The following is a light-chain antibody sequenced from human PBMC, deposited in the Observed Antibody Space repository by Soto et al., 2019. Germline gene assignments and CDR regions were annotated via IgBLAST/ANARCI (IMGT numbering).Light chain of an antibody. CDR2: EGS. Sequence: QSALTQPASVAVSPGQSVTISPTGTITDVGIYNLVSWNQQHSVKATKLLIHEGSKRTSEISYRFSGSKSDNTASLTIFGLQVEDEADYYCCSCANFYIFIGTVTKVTVL. J-gene: IGLJ1*01. CDR3: CSCANFYIF. V-gene: IGLV2-23*01. CDR1: ITDVGIYNL.